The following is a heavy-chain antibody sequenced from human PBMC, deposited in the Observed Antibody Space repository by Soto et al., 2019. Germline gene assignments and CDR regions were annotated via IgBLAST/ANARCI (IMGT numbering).Heavy chain of an antibody. CDR3: APRHCTNGVGYNWY. D-gene: IGHD2-8*01. Sequence: EVQLVESGGGLVQPGESLRLSCAASGFTFSNYWMHWVRQAPGKGLEWVSHINSDGTSTSFADSVKGRFTISRDNAKNTLYLQVDSLRAEDTAVYYCAPRHCTNGVGYNWYWGQGTLVTVSS. J-gene: IGHJ4*02. CDR1: GFTFSNYW. V-gene: IGHV3-74*01. CDR2: INSDGTST.